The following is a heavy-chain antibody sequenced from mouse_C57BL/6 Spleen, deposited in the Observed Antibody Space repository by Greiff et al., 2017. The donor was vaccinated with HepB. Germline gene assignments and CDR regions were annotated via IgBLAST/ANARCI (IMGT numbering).Heavy chain of an antibody. Sequence: QVQLQQSGPELVKPGASVKISCKASGYSFTSYYIHWVKQRPGQGLEWIGWIYPGSGNTKYNEKFKGKATLTADTSSSTAYMQLSSLTSEDSAVYYCARSPNYYGSSYLDYWGQGTTLTVSS. J-gene: IGHJ2*01. CDR1: GYSFTSYY. V-gene: IGHV1-66*01. D-gene: IGHD1-1*01. CDR3: ARSPNYYGSSYLDY. CDR2: IYPGSGNT.